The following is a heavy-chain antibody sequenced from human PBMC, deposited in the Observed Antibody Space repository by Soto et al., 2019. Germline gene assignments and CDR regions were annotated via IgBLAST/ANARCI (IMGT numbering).Heavy chain of an antibody. CDR3: ARHLYDFWSGYPLPHYFDY. D-gene: IGHD3-3*01. Sequence: SETLSLTCTVSGGSISSYYWSWIRQPAGKGLEWIGRIYTSGSTNYNPSLKSRVTMSVDTSKNQFSLKLSSVTAADTAVYYCARHLYDFWSGYPLPHYFDYWGQGTLVTVS. CDR2: IYTSGST. V-gene: IGHV4-4*07. CDR1: GGSISSYY. J-gene: IGHJ4*02.